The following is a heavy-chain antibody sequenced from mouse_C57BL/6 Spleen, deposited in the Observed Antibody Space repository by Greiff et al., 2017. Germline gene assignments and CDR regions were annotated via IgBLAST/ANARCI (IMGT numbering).Heavy chain of an antibody. V-gene: IGHV1-50*01. D-gene: IGHD2-5*01. CDR1: GYTFTSYW. CDR3: ASGALSNYEAWFAY. CDR2: IDPPDSYT. Sequence: QVQLQQPGAELVKPGASVKLSCKASGYTFTSYWMQWVKQRPGQGLEWIGEIDPPDSYTNYNQKFKGKATLTVDTSSSTAYMPLSSLTSEDAAVYYSASGALSNYEAWFAYWGQGTLVTVSA. J-gene: IGHJ3*01.